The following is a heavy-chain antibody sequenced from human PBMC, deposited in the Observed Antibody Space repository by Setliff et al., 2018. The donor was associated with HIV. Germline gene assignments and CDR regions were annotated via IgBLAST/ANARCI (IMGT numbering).Heavy chain of an antibody. Sequence: SETLSLTCTVSGGSISSGSYYWSWIRQPAGKGLEWIGHIYTSGSTNYNPSLKSRVTISVDTSTNQFSLKLSSVTAADTAVYYCARGSLYSSSSCFDYWGQGTLVTVSS. CDR2: IYTSGST. D-gene: IGHD6-13*01. J-gene: IGHJ4*02. CDR3: ARGSLYSSSSCFDY. V-gene: IGHV4-61*09. CDR1: GGSISSGSYY.